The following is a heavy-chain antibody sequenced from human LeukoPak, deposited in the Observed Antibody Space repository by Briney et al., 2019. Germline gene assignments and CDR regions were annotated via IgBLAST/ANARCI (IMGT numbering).Heavy chain of an antibody. CDR2: ISSSSSTI. V-gene: IGHV3-48*01. CDR3: ARVTYYDFWSGYFPDYYYYYGMDV. Sequence: GRSLRLSCAASGFTFSSYGMHWVRQAPGKGLEWVSYISSSSSTIYYADSVKGRFTISRDNAKNSLYLQMNSLRAEDAAVYYCARVTYYDFWSGYFPDYYYYYGMDVWGQGTTVTVSS. D-gene: IGHD3-3*01. J-gene: IGHJ6*02. CDR1: GFTFSSYG.